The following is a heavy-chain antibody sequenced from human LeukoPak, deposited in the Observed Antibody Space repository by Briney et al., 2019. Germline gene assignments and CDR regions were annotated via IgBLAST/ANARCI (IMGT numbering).Heavy chain of an antibody. CDR2: MNPNSGNT. CDR3: ARGYGSGSYCWFDP. Sequence: ASVKVSCKASGYTFTRYDINWVRQATGQGPEWMGWMNPNSGNTGYAQKFQARVTMTRSTSIGTAYMELSSLRSEDTAVYYCARGYGSGSYCWFDPWGQGTLVTVSS. V-gene: IGHV1-8*01. CDR1: GYTFTRYD. J-gene: IGHJ5*02. D-gene: IGHD3-10*01.